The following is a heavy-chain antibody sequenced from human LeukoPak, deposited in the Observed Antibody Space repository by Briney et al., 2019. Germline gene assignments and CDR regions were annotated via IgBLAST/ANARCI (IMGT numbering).Heavy chain of an antibody. CDR3: AKDTGTTIITMVRGHFDY. CDR2: IYSGGST. CDR1: GFTVSSNY. J-gene: IGHJ4*02. Sequence: GGSLRLSCAASGFTVSSNYMSWVRQAPGKGLEWVSVIYSGGSTYYADSVKGRFTISRDNSKNTLYLQMNSLRAEDTAVYYCAKDTGTTIITMVRGHFDYWGQGTLVTVSS. D-gene: IGHD3-10*01. V-gene: IGHV3-53*01.